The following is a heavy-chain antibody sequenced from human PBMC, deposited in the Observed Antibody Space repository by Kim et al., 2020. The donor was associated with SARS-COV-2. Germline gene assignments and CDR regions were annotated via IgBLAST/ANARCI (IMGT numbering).Heavy chain of an antibody. CDR2: SIYK. CDR3: AGGLDY. D-gene: IGHD6-19*01. V-gene: IGHV3-21*01. Sequence: SIYKYYAGSGKGRFTVSRDNAKNSGYLQMNSLRADDTALYYCAGGLDYWGQGTLVTVSS. J-gene: IGHJ4*02.